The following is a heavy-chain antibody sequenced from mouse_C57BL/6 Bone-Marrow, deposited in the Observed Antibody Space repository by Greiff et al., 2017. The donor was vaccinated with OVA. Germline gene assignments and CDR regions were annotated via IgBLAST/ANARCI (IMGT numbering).Heavy chain of an antibody. CDR1: GFTFSSYA. CDR2: ISSGGDYS. CDR3: TRVAPYYYGSSPFAY. V-gene: IGHV5-9-1*02. Sequence: EVKLMESGEGLVKPGGSLKLSCAASGFTFSSYAMSWVRQTPAKRLEWVAYISSGGDYSYYADTMTGRFTISRDNARNTLYLQMSSLKSEDTAMYYCTRVAPYYYGSSPFAYWGQGTLVTVSA. D-gene: IGHD1-1*01. J-gene: IGHJ3*01.